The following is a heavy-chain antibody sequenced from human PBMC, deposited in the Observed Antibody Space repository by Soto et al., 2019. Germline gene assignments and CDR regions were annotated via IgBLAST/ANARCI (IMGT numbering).Heavy chain of an antibody. D-gene: IGHD3-3*01. V-gene: IGHV1-18*01. CDR3: ARRFLEWSNHDAFDI. Sequence: ASVKVSCKASGYTFTSYGISWVRQAPGQGLEWMGWISAYNGNTNYAQKLQGRVTMTTDTSTSTAYMELRSLGSDDTAVYYCARRFLEWSNHDAFDIWGQGTMVTVSS. CDR1: GYTFTSYG. CDR2: ISAYNGNT. J-gene: IGHJ3*02.